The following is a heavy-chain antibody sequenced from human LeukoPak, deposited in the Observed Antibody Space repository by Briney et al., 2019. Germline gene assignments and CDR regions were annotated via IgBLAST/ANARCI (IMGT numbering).Heavy chain of an antibody. V-gene: IGHV1-2*02. Sequence: GASVKVPCKASGYTFTGYYMHWVRQAPGQGLEWMGWINPNSGGTNYAQKFQGRVTMTRDTSISTAYMELSRLRSDDTAVYYCARDWPMTTVTTNHPGGFDYWGQGTLVTASS. CDR2: INPNSGGT. CDR3: ARDWPMTTVTTNHPGGFDY. CDR1: GYTFTGYY. J-gene: IGHJ4*02. D-gene: IGHD4-17*01.